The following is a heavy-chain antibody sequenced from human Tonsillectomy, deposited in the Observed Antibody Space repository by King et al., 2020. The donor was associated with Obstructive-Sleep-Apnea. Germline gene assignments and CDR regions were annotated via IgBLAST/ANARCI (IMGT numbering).Heavy chain of an antibody. CDR2: IIPILGIA. CDR3: ARDGNGDYPDY. CDR1: GVTFSSYA. J-gene: IGHJ4*02. V-gene: IGHV1-69*10. D-gene: IGHD4-17*01. Sequence: QLVQSGAEVKKPGSSVKVSCKASGVTFSSYAISWVRQAPGQGLEWMGGIIPILGIANYAKKFQGRVTITADKSTSPAYMELSSLRSEDTAVYYCARDGNGDYPDYWGQGTLVTVSS.